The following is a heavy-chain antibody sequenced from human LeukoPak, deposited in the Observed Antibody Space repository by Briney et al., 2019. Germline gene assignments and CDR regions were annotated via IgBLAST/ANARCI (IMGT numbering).Heavy chain of an antibody. CDR1: GDSISSRSSSY. Sequence: SETLSLTCTVSGDSISSRSSSYWGWIRQPPGKGLEWIGYIYSSGSTYNNPSLKSPVTISLDTSKNQFSLRLSSVTAADTAVYYCARDQGGSAYYWDYWGQGTLATVSS. J-gene: IGHJ4*02. CDR3: ARDQGGSAYYWDY. CDR2: IYSSGST. D-gene: IGHD3-22*01. V-gene: IGHV4-39*07.